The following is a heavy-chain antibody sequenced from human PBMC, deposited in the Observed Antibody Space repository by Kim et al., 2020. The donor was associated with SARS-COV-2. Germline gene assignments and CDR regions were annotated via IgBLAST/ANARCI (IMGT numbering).Heavy chain of an antibody. J-gene: IGHJ4*02. D-gene: IGHD2-15*01. Sequence: SETLSLTCIVSGGSISGSFWSWVRQSPGKGLEWIGYIYYSGSTNYTSYNPSLKSPVTMSIDTSEQQFSLKVNSVTAADTAVYYCARRACSGAACHQDFWGQGTLVTVSS. V-gene: IGHV4-59*08. CDR1: GGSISGSF. CDR3: ARRACSGAACHQDF. CDR2: IYYSGST.